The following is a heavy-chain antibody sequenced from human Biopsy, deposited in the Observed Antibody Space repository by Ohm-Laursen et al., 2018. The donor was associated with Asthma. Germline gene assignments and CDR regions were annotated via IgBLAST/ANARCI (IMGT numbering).Heavy chain of an antibody. V-gene: IGHV4-31*03. Sequence: SQTLSLTCTVSYGSITSGGYYWTRIRQHPGKGLEWIGFIYYSGSTYYNPSLKSRVSISIDTSKNQFSLKLSSVTAADTAVYYFARAQDYYDSRGYYRSFDYWGQGTLVTVSS. J-gene: IGHJ4*02. CDR3: ARAQDYYDSRGYYRSFDY. CDR2: IYYSGST. CDR1: YGSITSGGYY. D-gene: IGHD3-22*01.